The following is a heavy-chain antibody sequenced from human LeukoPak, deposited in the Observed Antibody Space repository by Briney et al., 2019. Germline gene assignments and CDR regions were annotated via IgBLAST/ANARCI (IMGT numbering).Heavy chain of an antibody. D-gene: IGHD4-17*01. CDR1: GFTVTTNY. Sequence: PGGSLRLSCAVSGFTVTTNYMSWVRQAPGKGLEWVSVLYNGGFTYYADSEKGRFTISRDNSKNTLYLQMNSLRPEDTAVYYCARGLAGTTPFDYWGQGTLVTVSS. CDR3: ARGLAGTTPFDY. CDR2: LYNGGFT. V-gene: IGHV3-53*01. J-gene: IGHJ4*02.